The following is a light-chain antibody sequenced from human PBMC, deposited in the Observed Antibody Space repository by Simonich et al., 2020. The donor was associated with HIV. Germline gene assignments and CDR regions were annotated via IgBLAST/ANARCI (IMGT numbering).Light chain of an antibody. V-gene: IGLV1-47*01. CDR1: SSNIGSNY. J-gene: IGLJ3*02. Sequence: QSVLTQPPSASGTPGQRVTISCSGSSSNIGSNYVYCYQQLSGTAPKLLIYRNNQRPSGVPDRFSGSKSGTSASLAISGLRSEDEADYYCAAWDDSLSGWVFGGGTKLTVL. CDR2: RNN. CDR3: AAWDDSLSGWV.